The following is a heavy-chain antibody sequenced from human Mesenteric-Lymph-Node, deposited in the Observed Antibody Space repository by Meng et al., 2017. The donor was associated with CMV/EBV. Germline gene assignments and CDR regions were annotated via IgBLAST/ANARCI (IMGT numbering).Heavy chain of an antibody. D-gene: IGHD3-3*01. CDR1: GSTFSSYG. J-gene: IGHJ4*02. CDR3: AKDMGFLEWLSYYFDY. V-gene: IGHV3-30*02. Sequence: GESLKISCAASGSTFSSYGMHWVRQAPGKGLEWVAFIRYDGSNKYYADSVKGRFTISRDNSKNTLYLQMNSLRAEDTAVYYCAKDMGFLEWLSYYFDYWGQGTLVTVSS. CDR2: IRYDGSNK.